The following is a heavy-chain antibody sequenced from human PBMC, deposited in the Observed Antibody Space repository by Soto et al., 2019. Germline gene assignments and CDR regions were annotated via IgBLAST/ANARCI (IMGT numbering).Heavy chain of an antibody. CDR2: INGGNGNT. D-gene: IGHD3-16*02. J-gene: IGHJ3*02. Sequence: HVQLVQSGAEVKKPGASVKVSCKASGYTFTSYAMHWVRQAPGQRLEWMGWINGGNGNTKYSQKFQGRVTITRDTSASTAYMELSSLRSEDTAVYYCAREGVIAFDIWGQGTMVTVSS. V-gene: IGHV1-3*01. CDR1: GYTFTSYA. CDR3: AREGVIAFDI.